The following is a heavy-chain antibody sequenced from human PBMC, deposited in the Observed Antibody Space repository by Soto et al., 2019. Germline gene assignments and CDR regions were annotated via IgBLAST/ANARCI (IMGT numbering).Heavy chain of an antibody. Sequence: QVLLQESGPGLVKPSETLSLTCTVSGVSVNSGSFYWTWIRQPQGTGLEWMGFVSYSGTTKYNTSLKSRVTISVATSRSQISLKVSSVTAADTAVYYCARGATVTHSDYWGQGTLVTVSS. D-gene: IGHD4-17*01. CDR3: ARGATVTHSDY. CDR1: GVSVNSGSFY. V-gene: IGHV4-61*01. CDR2: VSYSGTT. J-gene: IGHJ4*02.